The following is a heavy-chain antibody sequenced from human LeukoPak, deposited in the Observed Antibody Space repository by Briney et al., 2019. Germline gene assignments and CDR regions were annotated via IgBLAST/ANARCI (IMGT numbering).Heavy chain of an antibody. V-gene: IGHV1-69*01. Sequence: RASVRVSCKASGGTFSSYAISWVRQAPGEGLEGRGGIIHMFGTAKYAQKLEGRDTINADDSPSTAYMELSSLISEDTAVYYCARGDFGYCSGGSCYSGDYWVQGTLVTVSS. D-gene: IGHD2-15*01. CDR3: ARGDFGYCSGGSCYSGDY. CDR2: IIHMFGTA. CDR1: GGTFSSYA. J-gene: IGHJ4*02.